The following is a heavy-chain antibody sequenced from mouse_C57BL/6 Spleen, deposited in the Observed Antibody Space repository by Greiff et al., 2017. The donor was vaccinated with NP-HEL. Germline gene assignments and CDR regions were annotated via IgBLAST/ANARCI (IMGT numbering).Heavy chain of an antibody. CDR3: ARKGVNEDY. D-gene: IGHD2-13*01. CDR1: GYTFTSYW. J-gene: IGHJ2*01. V-gene: IGHV1-69*01. CDR2: IDPSDSYT. Sequence: VQLQQPGAELVMPGASVKLSCKASGYTFTSYWMHWVKQRPGQGLEWIGEIDPSDSYTNYNQKFKGKSTLTVDKSSSTAYMQLSSLTSEDSAVYYCARKGVNEDYWGQGTTLTVSS.